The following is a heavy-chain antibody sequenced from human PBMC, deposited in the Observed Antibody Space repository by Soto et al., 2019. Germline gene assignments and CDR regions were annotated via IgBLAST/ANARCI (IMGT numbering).Heavy chain of an antibody. CDR1: GGSISSYY. V-gene: IGHV4-59*01. Sequence: QVQLQESGPGLVKPSETLSLTCTVSGGSISSYYWSWIRQPPGKGLEWIGYIYYSGSTNYNPSLKRRVTISVDTSKNQFSLKLSSVTAADTAVYYCARDSSSWYGGWFDPWGQGTLVTVSS. D-gene: IGHD6-13*01. CDR2: IYYSGST. J-gene: IGHJ5*02. CDR3: ARDSSSWYGGWFDP.